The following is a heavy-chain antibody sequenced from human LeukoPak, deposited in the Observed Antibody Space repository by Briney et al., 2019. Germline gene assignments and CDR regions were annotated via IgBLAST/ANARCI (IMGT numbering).Heavy chain of an antibody. V-gene: IGHV3-48*03. CDR2: ISDSGNSV. J-gene: IGHJ4*02. CDR1: GFTFSSYE. D-gene: IGHD3-22*01. CDR3: AKDTYYDNSGYDSYFDY. Sequence: PGGSLRLSCAASGFTFSSYEMNWVRQAPGKGLEWVSYISDSGNSVYYADSVRGRFTISRDNAKNSLYLQMNSLRTEDTALYYCAKDTYYDNSGYDSYFDYWGQGTLVTVSS.